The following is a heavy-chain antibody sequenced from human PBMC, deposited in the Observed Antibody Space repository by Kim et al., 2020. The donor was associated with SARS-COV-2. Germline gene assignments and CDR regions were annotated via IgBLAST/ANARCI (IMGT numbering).Heavy chain of an antibody. J-gene: IGHJ4*02. V-gene: IGHV4-34*01. CDR2: INHSGST. CDR3: ARGFHGSGSRTTRFDY. CDR1: GGSFSGYY. Sequence: SETLSLTCAVYGGSFSGYYWSWIRQPPGKGLEWIGEINHSGSTNYNPSLKSRVTISVDTSKNQFSLKLSSVTAADTAVYYCARGFHGSGSRTTRFDYWGQGTLVTVSS. D-gene: IGHD3-10*01.